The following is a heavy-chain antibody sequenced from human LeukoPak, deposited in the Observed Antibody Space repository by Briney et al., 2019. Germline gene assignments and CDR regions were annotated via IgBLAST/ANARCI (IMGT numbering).Heavy chain of an antibody. CDR1: GGSISSYY. V-gene: IGHV4-59*01. Sequence: PSETLPLTCTVSGGSISSYYWSWIRQPPGKGLEWIGYMYYSWSTKYNPSLKSRLTMSLDTSKNQFSLELSSVTAADTAVYYCVGQAAGRGAFDIWGQGTMVTVSS. J-gene: IGHJ3*02. CDR3: VGQAAGRGAFDI. CDR2: MYYSWST. D-gene: IGHD1-26*01.